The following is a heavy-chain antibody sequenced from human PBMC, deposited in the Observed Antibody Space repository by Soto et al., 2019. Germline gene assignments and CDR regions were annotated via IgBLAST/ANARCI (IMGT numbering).Heavy chain of an antibody. V-gene: IGHV3-23*01. CDR3: AKRSCGSSSMGWFHT. Sequence: GGSLRLSCAASGFTSSTHAMNWVRQAPGKGLEWVSAISGNTYDIYYADSVKGRFTISRDNSKNTLFLQMNCLRADDTALYYCAKRSCGSSSMGWFHTWGQGTLVTASS. CDR1: GFTSSTHA. D-gene: IGHD6-6*01. CDR2: ISGNTYDI. J-gene: IGHJ5*02.